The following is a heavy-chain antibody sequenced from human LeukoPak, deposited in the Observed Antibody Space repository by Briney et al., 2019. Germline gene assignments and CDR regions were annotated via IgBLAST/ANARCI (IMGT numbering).Heavy chain of an antibody. J-gene: IGHJ1*01. CDR1: GGSISSYY. CDR3: ARDHCSGGSCYWSYLQH. D-gene: IGHD2-15*01. Sequence: PSETLSLTCTVSGGSISSYYWSWIRQPPGKGLEGIGYIYYSGSTNYNPSLKSRVTISVDTSKNQFSLKLSSVTAADTAVYYCARDHCSGGSCYWSYLQHWGQGTLVTVSS. CDR2: IYYSGST. V-gene: IGHV4-59*01.